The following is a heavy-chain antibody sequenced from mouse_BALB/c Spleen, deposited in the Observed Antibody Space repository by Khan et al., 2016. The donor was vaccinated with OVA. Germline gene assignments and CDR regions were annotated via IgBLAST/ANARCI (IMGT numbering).Heavy chain of an antibody. Sequence: QVQLQQPGAELVKPGTSVKLSCKTSGYTFPSYWIQWVKQRPGQGLGWIGQIFPGTGTIYYNENFKDKATLTVDTSSNSAYMQLTSLTSEDSAVYFCARCYFCNYEFIYWGQVTLVTVSP. CDR2: IFPGTGTI. J-gene: IGHJ3*01. V-gene: IGHV1S132*01. D-gene: IGHD2-1*01. CDR1: GYTFPSYW. CDR3: ARCYFCNYEFIY.